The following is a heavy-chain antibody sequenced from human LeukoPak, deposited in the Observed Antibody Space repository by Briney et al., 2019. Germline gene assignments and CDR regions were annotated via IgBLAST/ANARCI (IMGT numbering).Heavy chain of an antibody. Sequence: ASVEVSCKASGYTFTSYGISWVRQAPGQGLEWMGWISAYNGNTNYAQKLQGRVTMTTDTSTSTAYMELRSLRSDDTAVYYCARGTDYDFWSGYSSGNWFDPWGQGTLVTVSS. CDR2: ISAYNGNT. CDR1: GYTFTSYG. J-gene: IGHJ5*02. CDR3: ARGTDYDFWSGYSSGNWFDP. V-gene: IGHV1-18*01. D-gene: IGHD3-3*01.